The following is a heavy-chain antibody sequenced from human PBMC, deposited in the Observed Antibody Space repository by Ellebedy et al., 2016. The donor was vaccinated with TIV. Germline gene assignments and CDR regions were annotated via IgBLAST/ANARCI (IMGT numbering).Heavy chain of an antibody. CDR3: ARCRFSGYNYFDY. J-gene: IGHJ4*02. Sequence: GESLKISCVASGFTFSTYDMHWVRQTPGKGLEWVATMSYDGSKKTYAAYVEGRFTVSRDNSKNTLYLQMNSLRTEDSAVYYCARCRFSGYNYFDYWGQGTPVTVSS. CDR1: GFTFSTYD. D-gene: IGHD5-12*01. V-gene: IGHV3-30*03. CDR2: MSYDGSKK.